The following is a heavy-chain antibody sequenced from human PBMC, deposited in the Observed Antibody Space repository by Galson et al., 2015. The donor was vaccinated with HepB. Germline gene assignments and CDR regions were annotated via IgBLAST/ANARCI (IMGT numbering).Heavy chain of an antibody. V-gene: IGHV3-7*03. J-gene: IGHJ4*02. D-gene: IGHD6-6*01. CDR3: ASCGVAARLTPTDY. CDR2: IKQDGSEK. CDR1: GFTFSSYW. Sequence: SLRLSCAASGFTFSSYWMSWVRQAPGKGLEWVANIKQDGSEKYYVDSVKGRFTISRDNAKNSLYLQMNSLRAEDTAVYYCASCGVAARLTPTDYWGQGTLVTVSS.